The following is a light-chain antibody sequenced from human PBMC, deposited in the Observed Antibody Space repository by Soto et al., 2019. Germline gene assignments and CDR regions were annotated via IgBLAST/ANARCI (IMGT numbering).Light chain of an antibody. CDR2: DVS. CDR3: CSYAGSYTHV. V-gene: IGLV2-11*01. CDR1: SSDVGGYNY. J-gene: IGLJ1*01. Sequence: QSALTQPRSVSGSPGQSVTISCTGTSSDVGGYNYVSWYQQHAGKAPKLMIYDVSKRPSGVPDRFSGSKSGNTASLSISGLQAEDEADYPCCSYAGSYTHVFGTGTKVTFL.